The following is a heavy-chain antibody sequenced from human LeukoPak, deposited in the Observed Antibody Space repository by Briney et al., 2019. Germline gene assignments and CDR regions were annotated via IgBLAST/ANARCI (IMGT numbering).Heavy chain of an antibody. CDR2: ISRDGGTI. CDR1: GFTYSSYS. V-gene: IGHV3-48*04. D-gene: IGHD4-17*01. Sequence: PGGSLRLSCAASGFTYSSYSMSWVRQAPGKGLEWVSFISRDGGTIDYADSVKGRFTISRDNAKNSLYLQMSRLRGEDTAVYYCARKALTVTPFDYWGQGTLVTVSS. J-gene: IGHJ4*02. CDR3: ARKALTVTPFDY.